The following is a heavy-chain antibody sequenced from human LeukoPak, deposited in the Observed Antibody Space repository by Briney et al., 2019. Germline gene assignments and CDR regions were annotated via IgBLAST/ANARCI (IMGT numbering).Heavy chain of an antibody. D-gene: IGHD3-22*01. CDR1: GFTFSSYA. V-gene: IGHV3-23*01. CDR3: AKDGSYDSSGYSFFDY. Sequence: GGSLRLSCAASGFTFSSYAMSWVRQAPGRGLEWVSSISDSGSNTYYAASVKGRFTISRDNAKNSLYLQMNSLRAEDTALYYCAKDGSYDSSGYSFFDYWGQGTLVTVSS. J-gene: IGHJ4*02. CDR2: ISDSGSNT.